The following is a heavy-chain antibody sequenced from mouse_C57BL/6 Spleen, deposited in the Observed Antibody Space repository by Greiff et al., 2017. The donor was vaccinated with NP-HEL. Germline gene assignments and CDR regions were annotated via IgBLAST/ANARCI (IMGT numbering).Heavy chain of an antibody. CDR3: ARSGYSNYFDD. CDR2: INPSSGYT. V-gene: IGHV1-4*01. CDR1: GYTFTSYT. Sequence: QVQLQQSGAELARPGASVKMSCKASGYTFTSYTMHWVKQRPGQGLEWIGYINPSSGYTKYNQKFKDKATLTADKSSNTAYMLLSSLTSEDSAVYYCARSGYSNYFDDWGQGTTLTVSS. J-gene: IGHJ2*01. D-gene: IGHD2-5*01.